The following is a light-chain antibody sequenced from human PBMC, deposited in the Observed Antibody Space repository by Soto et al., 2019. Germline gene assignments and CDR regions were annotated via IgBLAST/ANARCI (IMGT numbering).Light chain of an antibody. J-gene: IGKJ2*01. V-gene: IGKV3-20*01. CDR2: CAS. CDR1: QSVSSSY. Sequence: EIVLTQSPGTLSLSPGERATLSCRARQSVSSSYLAWYQHKPGQAPRLLIYCASNKATGIPDRFSGSGTGKDFNLTISITEHADFSVYYWQQYGSAPRSYTLVKGNKLE. CDR3: QQYGSAPRSYT.